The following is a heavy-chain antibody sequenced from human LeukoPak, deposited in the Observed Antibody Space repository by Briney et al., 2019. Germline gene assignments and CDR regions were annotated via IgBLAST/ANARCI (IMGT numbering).Heavy chain of an antibody. CDR1: GYSISSGYF. Sequence: SETLSLTCGVSGYSISSGYFWGWIRQPPGKGLEWIGSVYHSGSTYYNPSLKSRVTISVDTSKNQFSLNLNSVTAADTAVYYCARDAPSSIVGATPNAFDIWGQATMVTVSS. J-gene: IGHJ3*02. CDR2: VYHSGST. D-gene: IGHD1-26*01. V-gene: IGHV4-38-2*02. CDR3: ARDAPSSIVGATPNAFDI.